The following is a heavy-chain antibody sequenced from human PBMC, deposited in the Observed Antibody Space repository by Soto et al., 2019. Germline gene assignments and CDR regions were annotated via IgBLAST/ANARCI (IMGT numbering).Heavy chain of an antibody. V-gene: IGHV1-69*13. CDR3: AGADCTNGVCYLAFDY. CDR1: GGTFSSYA. J-gene: IGHJ4*02. Sequence: SVKVSCKASGGTFSSYAISWVRQAPGQGLEWMGGIIPIFGTANYAQKFQGRVTITADESTSTAYMELSSLRSEDTAVYYCAGADCTNGVCYLAFDYWGQGTLVTVSS. CDR2: IIPIFGTA. D-gene: IGHD2-8*01.